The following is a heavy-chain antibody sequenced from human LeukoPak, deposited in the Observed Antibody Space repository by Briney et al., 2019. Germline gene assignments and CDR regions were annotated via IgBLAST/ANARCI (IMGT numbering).Heavy chain of an antibody. V-gene: IGHV3-33*01. CDR3: ARDRADYGGNWGWFDP. J-gene: IGHJ5*02. CDR2: IWYDGSNK. Sequence: PGGSLRLSCAASGFTFSSYGMHWVRQAPGKGLEWVAVIWYDGSNKYYANSVKGRFTISRDNSKNTLYLQMNSLRAEDTAVYYCARDRADYGGNWGWFDPWGQGTLVTVSS. CDR1: GFTFSSYG. D-gene: IGHD4-23*01.